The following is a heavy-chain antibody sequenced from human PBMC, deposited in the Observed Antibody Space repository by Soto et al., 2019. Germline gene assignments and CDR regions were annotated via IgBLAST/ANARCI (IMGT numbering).Heavy chain of an antibody. V-gene: IGHV3-74*01. Sequence: GGSLRLSCAASGFTFSSYWMHWVRQAPWKGLVWVSRINSDGSSTSYADSVKGRFTISRDNAKNTLYLQMNSLRAEDTAVYYCARDGVLRFLEWLTNYYYYYMDVWGKGTTVTVSS. J-gene: IGHJ6*03. D-gene: IGHD3-3*01. CDR3: ARDGVLRFLEWLTNYYYYYMDV. CDR2: INSDGSST. CDR1: GFTFSSYW.